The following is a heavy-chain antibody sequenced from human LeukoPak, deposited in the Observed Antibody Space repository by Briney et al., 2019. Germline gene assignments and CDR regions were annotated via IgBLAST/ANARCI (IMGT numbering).Heavy chain of an antibody. J-gene: IGHJ4*02. D-gene: IGHD1-20*01. Sequence: GGSLRLSGAASGFTFSSLPMSWVGQGPGKGLEGGATTNQDGSQKAYVDSVKGRFTISRDNAKNSVYLQMNSLTAADTDVYYCVRNDKWNADQTSDYWGQGTLVTVSS. CDR1: GFTFSSLP. CDR3: VRNDKWNADQTSDY. CDR2: TNQDGSQK. V-gene: IGHV3-7*01.